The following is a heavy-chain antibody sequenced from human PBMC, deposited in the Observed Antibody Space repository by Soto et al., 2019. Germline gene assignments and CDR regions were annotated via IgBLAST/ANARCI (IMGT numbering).Heavy chain of an antibody. D-gene: IGHD2-2*01. V-gene: IGHV4-30-4*01. CDR3: ARVVVRDCSSTSCYGIFDY. J-gene: IGHJ4*02. CDR2: IYYSGST. CDR1: CWSLRRGGFY. Sequence: TPSPTRTVSCWSLRRGGFYWGWVRQPPGEGLEWIEYIYYSGSTYYNPSLKSRVTISVDTSKNQFSLKLSSVTAADTAVYYCARVVVRDCSSTSCYGIFDYWGQGTLVTVSS.